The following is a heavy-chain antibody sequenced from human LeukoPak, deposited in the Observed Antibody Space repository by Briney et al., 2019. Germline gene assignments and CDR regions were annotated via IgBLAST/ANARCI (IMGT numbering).Heavy chain of an antibody. CDR1: GGTFNTYA. CDR2: IIPFFGAP. J-gene: IGHJ4*02. CDR3: ARVGRRYYDSTGYSYDN. Sequence: SVKVSCKASGGTFNTYAITWVRQAPGQGLEWMGGIIPFFGAPNYAQKFQGRVTVTADESTSTAYMELSSLRSEDTAVYYCARVGRRYYDSTGYSYDNWGQGTLVTVSS. V-gene: IGHV1-69*13. D-gene: IGHD3-22*01.